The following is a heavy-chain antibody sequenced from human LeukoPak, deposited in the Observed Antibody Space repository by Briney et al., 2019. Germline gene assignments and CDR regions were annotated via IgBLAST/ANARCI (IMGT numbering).Heavy chain of an antibody. CDR2: IKSKTDGGTT. J-gene: IGHJ4*02. Sequence: GGSLRLSCAASGFTFSSYAMSWVRQAPGKGLEWVGRIKSKTDGGTTDYAAPGKGRFTISRDDSKNTLYLQMNSLKTEDTAVYYCTTGGYGGQFDYWGQGTLVTVSS. CDR3: TTGGYGGQFDY. V-gene: IGHV3-15*01. D-gene: IGHD5-12*01. CDR1: GFTFSSYA.